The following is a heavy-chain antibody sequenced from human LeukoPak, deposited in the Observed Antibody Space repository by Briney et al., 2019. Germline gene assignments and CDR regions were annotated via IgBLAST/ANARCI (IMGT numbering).Heavy chain of an antibody. V-gene: IGHV3-23*01. CDR2: VSGSGGGT. CDR3: AKVPYDFWSGYYEY. D-gene: IGHD3-3*01. J-gene: IGHJ4*02. CDR1: GFTFSSYS. Sequence: GGSLRLSCAASGFTFSSYSMNWVRQAPGKGLEWVSAVSGSGGGTYYADSVKGRFTISRDNSKNTLYLQMNSLRAEDTAVYYCAKVPYDFWSGYYEYWGQGTLATVSS.